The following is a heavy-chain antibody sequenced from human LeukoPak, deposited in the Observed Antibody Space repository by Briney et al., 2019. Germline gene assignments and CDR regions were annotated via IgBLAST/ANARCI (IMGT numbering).Heavy chain of an antibody. CDR1: GFTVSGNH. J-gene: IGHJ5*02. Sequence: GGSLRLSCAPSGFTVSGNHMSWVRQAPGKGLEWVSLIYSGGGTYYADSVKGRFTISRDNSKNTLYLQMNSLRAEDTAVYYCARGITGTNNWFDPWGQGTLVTVSS. CDR2: IYSGGGT. D-gene: IGHD1/OR15-1a*01. V-gene: IGHV3-66*02. CDR3: ARGITGTNNWFDP.